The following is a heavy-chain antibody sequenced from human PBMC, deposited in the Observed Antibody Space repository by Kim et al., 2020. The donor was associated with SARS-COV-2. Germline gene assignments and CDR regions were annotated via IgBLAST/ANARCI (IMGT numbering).Heavy chain of an antibody. CDR2: ISYDGTYK. Sequence: GGSLRLSCAASGFTFSSYGMHWVRQAPGKGLEWVAVISYDGTYKYNADSVKGRFTISRDNSKNTLYLQMNSLRAEDTAVYYCAKDGYYGSGSYEGLFDY. D-gene: IGHD3-10*01. V-gene: IGHV3-30*18. CDR3: AKDGYYGSGSYEGLFDY. J-gene: IGHJ4*01. CDR1: GFTFSSYG.